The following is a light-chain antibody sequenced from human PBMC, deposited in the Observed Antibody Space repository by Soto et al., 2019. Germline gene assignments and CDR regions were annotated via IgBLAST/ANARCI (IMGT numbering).Light chain of an antibody. CDR1: SSDVGGYNY. J-gene: IGLJ1*01. V-gene: IGLV2-14*01. CDR3: SSYTRSSTYV. Sequence: QSVLTQPASVSGSPGQSITISCTGTSSDVGGYNYVSWYQQHPGKAPKLMIYEVSNRPSGVPNRFSGSKSVNTASLTISGLQAEDEADYYCSSYTRSSTYVFGTGTKVTVL. CDR2: EVS.